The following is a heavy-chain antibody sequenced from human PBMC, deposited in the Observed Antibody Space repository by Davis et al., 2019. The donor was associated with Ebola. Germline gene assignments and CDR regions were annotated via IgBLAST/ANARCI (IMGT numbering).Heavy chain of an antibody. D-gene: IGHD3-9*01. J-gene: IGHJ6*02. V-gene: IGHV3-30-3*01. Sequence: GESLKISCAASGFTFSSYAMHWVRQAPGKGLEWVAVISYDGSNKYYADSVKGRFTISRDNSKNTLYLQMNSLRAEDTAVYYCARDFHDILTGYPAGMDVWGQGTTVTVSS. CDR2: ISYDGSNK. CDR3: ARDFHDILTGYPAGMDV. CDR1: GFTFSSYA.